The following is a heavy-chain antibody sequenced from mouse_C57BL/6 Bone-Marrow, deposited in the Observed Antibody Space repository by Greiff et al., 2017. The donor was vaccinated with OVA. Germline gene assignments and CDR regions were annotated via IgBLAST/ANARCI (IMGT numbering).Heavy chain of an antibody. Sequence: DVQLVESGGGLVKPGGSLKLSCAASGFTFSSYAMSWVRQTPEKRLEWVATISDGGSYTYYPDNVKGRFTISRDNAKNNLYLQMSHLKSEDTAMYYCARDRAYYYGSKAFAYWGQGTLVTVSA. CDR1: GFTFSSYA. V-gene: IGHV5-4*01. CDR3: ARDRAYYYGSKAFAY. CDR2: ISDGGSYT. J-gene: IGHJ3*01. D-gene: IGHD1-1*01.